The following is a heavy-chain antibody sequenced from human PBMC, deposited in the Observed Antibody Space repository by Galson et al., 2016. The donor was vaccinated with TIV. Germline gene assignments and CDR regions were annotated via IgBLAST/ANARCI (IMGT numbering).Heavy chain of an antibody. Sequence: PALVKPTQTLTLTCSFSGFSLHTDGMRVNWIRQPPGKALEWLARIDWDDDKSYTSSLKTRLTISKDTSKNQVVLTMTNMDPVDTATYYCARISGYYDSSGHYIPRSFDYWGQGTLVTVSS. J-gene: IGHJ4*02. D-gene: IGHD3-22*01. V-gene: IGHV2-70*04. CDR1: GFSLHTDGMR. CDR3: ARISGYYDSSGHYIPRSFDY. CDR2: IDWDDDK.